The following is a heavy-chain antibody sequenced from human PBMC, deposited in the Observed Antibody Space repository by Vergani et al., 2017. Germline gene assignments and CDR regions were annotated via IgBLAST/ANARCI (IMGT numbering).Heavy chain of an antibody. J-gene: IGHJ6*02. V-gene: IGHV4-34*01. CDR2: INHSGST. Sequence: QVQLQQWGAGLLKPSETLSLTCAVYGGSFSGYYWSWIRQPPGKGLEWIGEINHSGSTNYNPSLKSRVTISVDTSKNQFSLKLSSVTAADTAVYYCARAHGDDYGDYNYGMDVWGQGTTVTVSS. D-gene: IGHD4-17*01. CDR1: GGSFSGYY. CDR3: ARAHGDDYGDYNYGMDV.